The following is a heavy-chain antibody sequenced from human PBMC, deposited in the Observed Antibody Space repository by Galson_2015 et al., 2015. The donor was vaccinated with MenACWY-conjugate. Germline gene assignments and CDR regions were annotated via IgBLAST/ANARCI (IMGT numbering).Heavy chain of an antibody. D-gene: IGHD5-24*01. J-gene: IGHJ4*02. CDR1: GFTFSSYW. V-gene: IGHV3-74*01. CDR2: INRDGSST. CDR3: ARDPERGDGYVHDY. Sequence: SLRLSCAASGFTFSSYWMYWVRHAPGKGLVWVAHINRDGSSTSYADSVKGRFTISRDNAKNMLYLQMNSLRAEDTAVYYCARDPERGDGYVHDYWGQGTLVTVSS.